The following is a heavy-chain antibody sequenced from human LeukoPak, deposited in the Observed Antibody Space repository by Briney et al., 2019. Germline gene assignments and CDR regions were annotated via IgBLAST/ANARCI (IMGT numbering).Heavy chain of an antibody. CDR2: IRYDGSNK. J-gene: IGHJ3*02. CDR1: GFTFSSYG. CDR3: AELIRDIVVVPAAILRAFDI. D-gene: IGHD2-2*02. Sequence: GGSLRLSCAASGFTFSSYGMHWVRQAPGKGLEWVAFIRYDGSNKYYADSVKGRFTISRDNSKNTLYLQMNSLRAEDTAVYYCAELIRDIVVVPAAILRAFDIWGQGTMVTASS. V-gene: IGHV3-30*02.